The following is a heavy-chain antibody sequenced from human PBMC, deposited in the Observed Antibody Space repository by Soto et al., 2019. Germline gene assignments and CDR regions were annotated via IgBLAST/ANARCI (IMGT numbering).Heavy chain of an antibody. CDR3: ARQDIATAPVLGVFFDS. D-gene: IGHD2-15*01. V-gene: IGHV5-51*01. CDR2: IYPGDSDA. CDR1: GYSFTRHW. Sequence: PGESLKISCKANGYSFTRHWIGWVRQMPGKGLEWMAVIYPGDSDARYSPSFQGHVTISADSSINTAYLQWSSLKASDTAIYFCARQDIATAPVLGVFFDSWGQGTPVTVSS. J-gene: IGHJ4*02.